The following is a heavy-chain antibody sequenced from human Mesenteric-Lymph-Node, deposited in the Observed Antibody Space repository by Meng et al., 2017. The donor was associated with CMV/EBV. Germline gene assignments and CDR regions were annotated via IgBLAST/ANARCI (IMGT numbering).Heavy chain of an antibody. J-gene: IGHJ6*02. CDR3: ARPSYDIWSGAGGMDV. V-gene: IGHV5-51*01. D-gene: IGHD3-3*01. CDR2: IYPGDSDT. CDR1: GYSFTSYW. Sequence: KVSCKGSGYSFTSYWIGWVRQTPGKGLEWMGIIYPGDSDTRYSPSFQGQVTISADKSISTAYLQWISLKAADTAVYYCARPSYDIWSGAGGMDVWGQGTTVTVSS.